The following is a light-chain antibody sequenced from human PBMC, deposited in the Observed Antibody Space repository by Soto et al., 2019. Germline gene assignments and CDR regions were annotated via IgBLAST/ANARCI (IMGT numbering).Light chain of an antibody. Sequence: SVLTQPRSVSGSPGQSVTISCTGISSDVGGYIYVSWYQQHPGKAPKLMMFDVSKRPSGVPDRFSGSKSDNTASLTISGLQTEDEADYFCCSYAGNYTYVFGTGTKVTVL. CDR3: CSYAGNYTYV. CDR2: DVS. V-gene: IGLV2-11*01. CDR1: SSDVGGYIY. J-gene: IGLJ1*01.